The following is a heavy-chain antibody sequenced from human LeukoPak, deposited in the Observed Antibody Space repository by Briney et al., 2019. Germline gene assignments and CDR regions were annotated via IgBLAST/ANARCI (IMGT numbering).Heavy chain of an antibody. D-gene: IGHD2-2*01. CDR3: ARDSCSSTSCRNWFDP. V-gene: IGHV4-59*01. J-gene: IGHJ5*02. Sequence: SETLSLTCTVSGGSISSYYWSWIRQPPGKGLVWIGHIYYSGSTNYNPSLKSRVTISVDTSKNQFSLKLSSVTAADTAVYYCARDSCSSTSCRNWFDPWGQGTLVTVSS. CDR2: IYYSGST. CDR1: GGSISSYY.